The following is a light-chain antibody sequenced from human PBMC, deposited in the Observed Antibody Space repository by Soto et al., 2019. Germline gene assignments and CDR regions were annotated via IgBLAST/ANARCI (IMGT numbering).Light chain of an antibody. CDR2: WAS. CDR3: QQYYSTPLT. CDR1: QSVLFSTNNLNY. Sequence: IVVNQSPDSLAVSLGERATINCRSSQSVLFSTNNLNYFAWYQQKAGQPPKLLIYWASTRESGVPDRFSGSGSGTDFTLTISSLQAEDVAVYYCQQYYSTPLTFGGGTKVDIK. J-gene: IGKJ4*01. V-gene: IGKV4-1*01.